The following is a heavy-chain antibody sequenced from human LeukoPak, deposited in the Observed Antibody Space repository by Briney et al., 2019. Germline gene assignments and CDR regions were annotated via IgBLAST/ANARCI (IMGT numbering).Heavy chain of an antibody. V-gene: IGHV1-46*01. CDR3: ARGKGYDSSGYPDAFDI. CDR2: INPSGGST. J-gene: IGHJ3*02. CDR1: GSTFSSYY. D-gene: IGHD3-22*01. Sequence: ASVKVSCKASGSTFSSYYLHWVRQAPGQGLEWMGIINPSGGSTSYAQKFQGRVTMTRDMSTSTVYMELSSLRSEDTAVYYCARGKGYDSSGYPDAFDIWGQGTMVTVSS.